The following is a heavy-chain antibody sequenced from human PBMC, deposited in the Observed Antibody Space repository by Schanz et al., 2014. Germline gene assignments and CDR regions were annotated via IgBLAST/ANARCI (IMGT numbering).Heavy chain of an antibody. J-gene: IGHJ4*02. CDR1: GFSPDIFA. V-gene: IGHV3-23*01. CDR2: FNDGGVNK. D-gene: IGHD6-13*01. CDR3: AKSQGSSFDS. Sequence: EVHLLESGGGLVEPGGSLRLSCATSGFSPDIFAVSWVRQAPGKGLEWVSSFNDGGVNKYYADSVKGRFTISSDNSKSTLYLQMSSLRAEDTAVYYCAKSQGSSFDSWGQGTLVTVSS.